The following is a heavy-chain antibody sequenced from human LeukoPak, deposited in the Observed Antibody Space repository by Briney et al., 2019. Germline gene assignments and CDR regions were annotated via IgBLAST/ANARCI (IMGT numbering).Heavy chain of an antibody. CDR3: ARDLVLGSPPYFFFDS. Sequence: SETLSLTCTVSGGSISSSSYYWGWIRQPPGKGLEWIGSIYYSGNTYYNPSLKSRVTISVDTSKNQFSLKLSSVTAADTAVYYCARDLVLGSPPYFFFDSWGQGTRVTVSS. CDR1: GGSISSSSYY. D-gene: IGHD4/OR15-4a*01. CDR2: IYYSGNT. J-gene: IGHJ4*02. V-gene: IGHV4-39*07.